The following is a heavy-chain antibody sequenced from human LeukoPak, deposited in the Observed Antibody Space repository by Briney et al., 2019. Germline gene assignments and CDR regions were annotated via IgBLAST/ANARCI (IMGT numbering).Heavy chain of an antibody. CDR3: AKDPPYYYDSSGYGGGAFDI. CDR2: ISGSGGST. Sequence: GGSLRLSCAASGFTFSSYAMSWVRQAPGKGLEWVSAISGSGGSTYYADSVKGRFTISRDNSKNTLYLQMNSLRAEDTAVYYCAKDPPYYYDSSGYGGGAFDIWGQGTMVTVSS. J-gene: IGHJ3*02. V-gene: IGHV3-23*01. CDR1: GFTFSSYA. D-gene: IGHD3-22*01.